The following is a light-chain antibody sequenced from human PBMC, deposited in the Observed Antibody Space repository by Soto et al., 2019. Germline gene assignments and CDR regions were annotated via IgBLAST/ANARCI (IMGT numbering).Light chain of an antibody. V-gene: IGLV3-1*01. CDR1: KLGDKF. CDR2: EDY. Sequence: SYELTQPPSVSVSPGQTASITCSGDKLGDKFACWYQQKPGQSPVLVIYEDYKRPSGIPERFSGSNSGNTATLTISDTQAMDEADYYCRAWDINTAVFGTGTKLTVL. J-gene: IGLJ1*01. CDR3: RAWDINTAV.